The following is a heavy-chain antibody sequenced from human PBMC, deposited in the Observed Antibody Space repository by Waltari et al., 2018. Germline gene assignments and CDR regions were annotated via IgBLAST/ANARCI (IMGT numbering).Heavy chain of an antibody. D-gene: IGHD6-13*01. V-gene: IGHV4-34*01. Sequence: QVQLQQWGAGLLKPSETLSLTCAVYGGSFSGYYWSWIRQPPGKGLEWIGEIKHSGSTNYNPSLKSRVTIALDTSKNQFSLKLSSVTAADTAVYYCAIDSSSWSYYYYYYGMDVWGQGTTVTVSS. CDR3: AIDSSSWSYYYYYYGMDV. CDR2: IKHSGST. CDR1: GGSFSGYY. J-gene: IGHJ6*02.